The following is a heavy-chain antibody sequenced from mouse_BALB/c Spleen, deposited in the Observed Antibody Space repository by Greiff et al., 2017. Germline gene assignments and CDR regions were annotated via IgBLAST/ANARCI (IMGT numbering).Heavy chain of an antibody. CDR1: GFTFSSYG. CDR2: INSNGGST. J-gene: IGHJ1*01. CDR3: AREGAYYRYDGYFDV. Sequence: EVQLVESGGGLVQPGGSLKLSCAASGFTFSSYGMSWVRQTPDKRLELVATINSNGGSTYYPDSVKGRFTIARDNAKNTLYLQMSSLKSEDTAMYYCAREGAYYRYDGYFDVWGAGTTVTVSS. V-gene: IGHV5-6-3*01. D-gene: IGHD2-14*01.